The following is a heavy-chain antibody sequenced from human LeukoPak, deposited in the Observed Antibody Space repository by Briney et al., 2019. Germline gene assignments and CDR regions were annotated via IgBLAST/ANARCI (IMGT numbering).Heavy chain of an antibody. V-gene: IGHV3-64*01. D-gene: IGHD5-18*01. CDR2: ISSNGGST. Sequence: GSLRLSCAASGFTFSSYAMHWVRQAPGKGLEYVSAISSNGGSTYYANSVKGRFTISRDNSKNTLYLQMGSLRAEDMAVYYCARWSRRGYSYGFDYWGQGTLVTVSS. CDR3: ARWSRRGYSYGFDY. CDR1: GFTFSSYA. J-gene: IGHJ4*02.